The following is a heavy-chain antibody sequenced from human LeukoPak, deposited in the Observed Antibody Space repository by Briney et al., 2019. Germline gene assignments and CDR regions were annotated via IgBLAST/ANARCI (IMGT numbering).Heavy chain of an antibody. CDR3: AKKGPTMIPGNYFDY. Sequence: AGGSLRLSCAASGFTFSSHAMIWVRQAPGQGLEWVSTIRGSGGDTYYADSVKGRFTISRDNSKNTLHLQMNSLRAEDTAVYYCAKKGPTMIPGNYFDYWGQGTLVTVSS. V-gene: IGHV3-23*01. CDR2: IRGSGGDT. D-gene: IGHD3-22*01. CDR1: GFTFSSHA. J-gene: IGHJ4*02.